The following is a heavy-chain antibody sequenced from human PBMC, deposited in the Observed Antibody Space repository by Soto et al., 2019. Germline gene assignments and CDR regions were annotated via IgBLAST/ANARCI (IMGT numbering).Heavy chain of an antibody. D-gene: IGHD1-1*01. Sequence: GSLRLSCAASGFTFSDYYMNWIRQAPGKGLEWVSYISSSGYTIYYADSVKGRFTVSRDNAKNSLYLQMNSLGAEDTAVYYCARSRTTATEVSDYWGQGTLVTVS. CDR1: GFTFSDYY. V-gene: IGHV3-11*01. CDR3: ARSRTTATEVSDY. J-gene: IGHJ4*02. CDR2: ISSSGYTI.